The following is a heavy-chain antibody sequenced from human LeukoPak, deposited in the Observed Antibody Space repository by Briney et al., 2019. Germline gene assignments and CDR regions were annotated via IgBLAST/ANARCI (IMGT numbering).Heavy chain of an antibody. CDR1: GFTFSSYA. CDR2: ISYDGSNK. J-gene: IGHJ6*03. CDR3: AREYCSGGSCYWGSYYYYYMDV. Sequence: GRSLRLSCAASGFTFSSYAMHWVRQAPGKGLEWVAVISYDGSNKYYADSVKGRFTIPRENSKNTLYLQMNSLRAEDTAVYYCAREYCSGGSCYWGSYYYYYMDVWGKGTTVTVSS. V-gene: IGHV3-30*04. D-gene: IGHD2-15*01.